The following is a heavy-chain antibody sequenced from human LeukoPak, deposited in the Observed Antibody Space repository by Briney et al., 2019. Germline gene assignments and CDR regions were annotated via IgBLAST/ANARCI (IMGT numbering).Heavy chain of an antibody. J-gene: IGHJ5*02. Sequence: KASETLSLTCAVSGYSISSGYYWGWIRQPPGKGLEWIGYIYYSGSTNYNPSLKSRVTISVDTSKNQFSLKLSSVTAADTAVYYCARGANWFDPWGQGTLVTVSS. V-gene: IGHV4-61*01. CDR3: ARGANWFDP. CDR2: IYYSGST. D-gene: IGHD3-16*01. CDR1: GYSISSGYY.